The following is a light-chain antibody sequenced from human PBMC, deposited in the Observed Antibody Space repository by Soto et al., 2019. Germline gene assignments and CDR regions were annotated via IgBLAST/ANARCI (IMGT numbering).Light chain of an antibody. Sequence: QAVLTQPASVSGSPGQSITISCTGTSSDIGNYNYVSWYQQHPGKAPKVMIYEVHNRPSGVSNRFSGSKSGNTASLTISGLQAEDEADYYCCSYTSTYTLLFGGGTQLTVL. CDR1: SSDIGNYNY. J-gene: IGLJ2*01. CDR3: CSYTSTYTLL. V-gene: IGLV2-14*01. CDR2: EVH.